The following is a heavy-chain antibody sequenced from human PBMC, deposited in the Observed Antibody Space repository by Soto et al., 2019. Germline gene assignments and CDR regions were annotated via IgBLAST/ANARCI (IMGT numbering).Heavy chain of an antibody. V-gene: IGHV1-18*01. CDR2: ISAYKGNT. CDR3: ARVTGDILTRSGAFES. CDR1: GYTFTSYG. J-gene: IGHJ3*02. D-gene: IGHD3-9*01. Sequence: ASVKVSCKASGYTFTSYGISWVRQAPGQGLEWMGWISAYKGNTNYAQKLQGRVTMTTDTSTSTAYMELRSLRFDDTAVYYRARVTGDILTRSGAFESWGEGTMVTV.